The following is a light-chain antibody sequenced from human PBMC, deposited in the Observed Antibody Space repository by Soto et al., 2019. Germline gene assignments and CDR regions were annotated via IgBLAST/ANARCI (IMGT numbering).Light chain of an antibody. Sequence: QSVLTQPRSVSGSPGQSVTISCTGTGSDVGAYKYVSWYQQHPDRAPKLVIYDVTERPSGVPDRFSGSKSGNTASLTISGLQAEDEAGYYCCSYAGSYSWVFGGGTQLTVL. CDR2: DVT. CDR3: CSYAGSYSWV. CDR1: GSDVGAYKY. V-gene: IGLV2-11*01. J-gene: IGLJ3*02.